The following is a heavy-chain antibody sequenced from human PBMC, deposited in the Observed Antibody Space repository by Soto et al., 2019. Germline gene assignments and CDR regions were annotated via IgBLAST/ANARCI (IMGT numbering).Heavy chain of an antibody. D-gene: IGHD3-16*02. CDR1: GYTLTELS. Sequence: ASVKVSCKVSGYTLTELSMHWVRQAPGKGLEWMGGFDPEDGETIYAQKFQGRVTMTEDTSTDTAYMELSSLRSEDTAVYYCATDRIMITFGGVIVRGLLGAYDIWGQGTMVTVS. CDR2: FDPEDGET. V-gene: IGHV1-24*01. CDR3: ATDRIMITFGGVIVRGLLGAYDI. J-gene: IGHJ3*02.